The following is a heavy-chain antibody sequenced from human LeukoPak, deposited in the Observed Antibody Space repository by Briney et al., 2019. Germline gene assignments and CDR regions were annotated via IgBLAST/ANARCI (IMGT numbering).Heavy chain of an antibody. CDR3: ARGSTVDY. CDR1: GDSLNTNTW. Sequence: SGTLSLTCAVSGDSLNTNTWWSWVRQPPGKGLQWTGEIFHSGSTNYHPSLESRLTISMDKTKNTFSLRLTSVTAADTAVYYCARGSTVDYWGQGTLVTVSS. CDR2: IFHSGST. D-gene: IGHD4-17*01. J-gene: IGHJ4*02. V-gene: IGHV4-4*02.